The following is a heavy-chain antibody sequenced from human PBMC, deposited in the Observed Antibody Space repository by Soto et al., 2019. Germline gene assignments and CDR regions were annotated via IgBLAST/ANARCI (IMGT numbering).Heavy chain of an antibody. CDR2: INPKSGGT. CDR3: ARDPHEFWTSYWFEP. CDR1: GYRFIDYF. D-gene: IGHD3-3*01. Sequence: GASVKVSCKASGYRFIDYFMHWVRRAPGQGLEWMGWINPKSGGTKIAQKFQGRTTMTRDTSINTVFMELSRLTSDDTAIYYCARDPHEFWTSYWFEPWGQGTTVTVSS. V-gene: IGHV1-2*02. J-gene: IGHJ5*02.